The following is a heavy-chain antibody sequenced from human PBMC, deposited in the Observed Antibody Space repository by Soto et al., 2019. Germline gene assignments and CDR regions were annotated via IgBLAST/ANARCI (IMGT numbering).Heavy chain of an antibody. D-gene: IGHD2-15*01. V-gene: IGHV1-24*01. J-gene: IGHJ6*02. CDR1: GYTLTELS. CDR3: ARDQGWIYSHYYYYGMDV. Sequence: ASVKVSCQVSGYTLTELSMHWVRQAPGKGLEWMGGFDPEDGETIYAQKFQGRVTMTEDTSTDTAYMELSSLRSEDTAVYYCARDQGWIYSHYYYYGMDVWGQGTTVTVSS. CDR2: FDPEDGET.